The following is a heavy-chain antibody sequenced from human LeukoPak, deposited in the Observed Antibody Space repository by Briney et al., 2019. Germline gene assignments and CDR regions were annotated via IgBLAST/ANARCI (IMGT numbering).Heavy chain of an antibody. J-gene: IGHJ4*02. D-gene: IGHD6-19*01. V-gene: IGHV1-69*04. Sequence: ASVKVSCKASGGTFSSYAISWVRQAPGQGLEWMGRIIPILGIANYAQKFQGRVTITADKSTSTAYMGLSSLRSEDTAVYYCARDHMRQWLPYYFDYWGQGTLVTVSS. CDR1: GGTFSSYA. CDR2: IIPILGIA. CDR3: ARDHMRQWLPYYFDY.